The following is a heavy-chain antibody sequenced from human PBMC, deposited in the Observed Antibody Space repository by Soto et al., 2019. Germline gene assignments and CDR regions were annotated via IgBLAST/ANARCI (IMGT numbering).Heavy chain of an antibody. CDR1: GYRFTSYW. CDR2: IDPSDSYT. V-gene: IGHV5-10-1*01. Sequence: ISYKGSGYRFTSYWISWVSQMPGKGLEWMGRIDPSDSYTNYSPSFQGHVTISADKSISTAYPQWSSLKASDTAMYYCARPIRYSGYEGGFYYGMDVWGQGTTVTVSS. D-gene: IGHD5-12*01. CDR3: ARPIRYSGYEGGFYYGMDV. J-gene: IGHJ6*02.